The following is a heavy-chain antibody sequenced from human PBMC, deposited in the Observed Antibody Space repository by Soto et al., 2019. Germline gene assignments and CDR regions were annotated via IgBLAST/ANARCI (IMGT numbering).Heavy chain of an antibody. V-gene: IGHV3-21*01. CDR3: ARDTNQPLAFDI. Sequence: GGSLRLSCAASGFTFSSYSMNWVRQAPGKGLEWVSSISSSSSYIYYADSVKGRFTISRDNAKNSLYLQMNSLRAEDTAVYYCARDTNQPLAFDIWGQGTTVTVSS. D-gene: IGHD2-2*01. CDR2: ISSSSSYI. CDR1: GFTFSSYS. J-gene: IGHJ3*02.